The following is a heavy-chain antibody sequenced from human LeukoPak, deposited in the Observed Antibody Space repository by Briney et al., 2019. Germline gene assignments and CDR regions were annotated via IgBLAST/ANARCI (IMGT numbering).Heavy chain of an antibody. J-gene: IGHJ3*02. V-gene: IGHV4-39*07. CDR3: ARDFSSSWPLGPARAFDI. D-gene: IGHD6-13*01. CDR2: IYYSGST. CDR1: GGSISSSSYY. Sequence: PSETLSLTCTVSGGSISSSSYYWGWIRQPPGKGLEWIGSIYYSGSTYYNPSLKSRVTISVDTSKNQFSLKLSSVTAADTAVYYCARDFSSSWPLGPARAFDIWGQGTMVTVSS.